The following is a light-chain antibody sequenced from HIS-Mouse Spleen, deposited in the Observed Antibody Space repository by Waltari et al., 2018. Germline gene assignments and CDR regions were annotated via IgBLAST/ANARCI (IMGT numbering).Light chain of an antibody. CDR1: QSLVHSDGNTY. V-gene: IGKV2-30*02. CDR3: MKGTHWPPYT. J-gene: IGKJ2*01. Sequence: DVVMTQSPLSLPVTLGQPASISCRSSQSLVHSDGNTYLSWFQQRPGQSPRRLIYKVSNRDSGVPDRFSGSGSGTDFTLKISRVEAEDVGVYYCMKGTHWPPYTFGQWTKLEIK. CDR2: KVS.